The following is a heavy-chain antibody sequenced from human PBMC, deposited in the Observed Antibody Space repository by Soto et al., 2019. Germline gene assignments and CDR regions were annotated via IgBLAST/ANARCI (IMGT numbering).Heavy chain of an antibody. J-gene: IGHJ6*02. CDR1: DNTFTSYG. Sequence: ASVKVSCKCSDNTFTSYGLTWVRQAPGQGLEWLGWISGYNANTKDAQKFQDRVTMTADTSTRTAYLEVRSLTSDDSGIYFCAATGGHYFGLDVWGQGTTVTVSS. CDR2: ISGYNANT. D-gene: IGHD2-8*02. CDR3: AATGGHYFGLDV. V-gene: IGHV1-18*01.